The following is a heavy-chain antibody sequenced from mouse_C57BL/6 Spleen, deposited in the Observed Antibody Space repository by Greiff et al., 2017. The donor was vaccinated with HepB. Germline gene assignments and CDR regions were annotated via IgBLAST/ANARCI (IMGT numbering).Heavy chain of an antibody. D-gene: IGHD1-1*02. V-gene: IGHV5-9-1*02. CDR1: GFTFSSYA. J-gene: IGHJ4*01. CDR2: ISSGGDYI. CDR3: TRDKANGVGAMDY. Sequence: DVMLVESGEGLVKPGGSLKLSCAASGFTFSSYAMSWVRQTPEKRLEWVAYISSGGDYIYYADTVKGRFTISRDNARNTLYLQMSSLKSEDTAMYYCTRDKANGVGAMDYWGQGTSVTVSS.